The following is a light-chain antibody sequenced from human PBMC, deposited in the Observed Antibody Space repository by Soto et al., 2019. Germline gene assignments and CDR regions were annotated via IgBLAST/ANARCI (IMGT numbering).Light chain of an antibody. J-gene: IGLJ1*01. Sequence: QSALTQPASVSGSPGQSITISCTGTSSGIGGYNYVSWYQQHPGKVPKLMIFEVSNRPSGVSYRFSGSKSGNTASLTISGLQAEDEADYYCSSYTGSSTLDVFGTGTKVTVL. CDR1: SSGIGGYNY. V-gene: IGLV2-14*01. CDR3: SSYTGSSTLDV. CDR2: EVS.